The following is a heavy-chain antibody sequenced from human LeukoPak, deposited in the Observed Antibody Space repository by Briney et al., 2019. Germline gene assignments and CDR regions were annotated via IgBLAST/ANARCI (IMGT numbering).Heavy chain of an antibody. Sequence: PGGSLRLSCAASGFTFSYYDMHWVRQAPGKGLEWVAVISYDGTNKYYADSVKGRFTISRDNSKNTLYLQLNSLRAEDTAVYYCANDARTGFGELSPHFDYWGQGTLVTVSS. CDR1: GFTFSYYD. CDR2: ISYDGTNK. CDR3: ANDARTGFGELSPHFDY. J-gene: IGHJ4*02. D-gene: IGHD3-10*01. V-gene: IGHV3-30*18.